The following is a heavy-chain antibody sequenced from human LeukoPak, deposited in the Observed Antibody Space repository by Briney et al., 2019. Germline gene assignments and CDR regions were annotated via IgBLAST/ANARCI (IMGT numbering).Heavy chain of an antibody. J-gene: IGHJ4*02. V-gene: IGHV3-74*01. D-gene: IGHD6-13*01. Sequence: GGSLRLSCAASGFTFSSYWMHWVRQAPGKGLVWVSRINSDGSSTSYADSVKGRFTISRDNAKNSLYLQMNSLRAEDTALYYCAKDRGRYSSSWYYFDYWGQGTLVTVSS. CDR1: GFTFSSYW. CDR2: INSDGSST. CDR3: AKDRGRYSSSWYYFDY.